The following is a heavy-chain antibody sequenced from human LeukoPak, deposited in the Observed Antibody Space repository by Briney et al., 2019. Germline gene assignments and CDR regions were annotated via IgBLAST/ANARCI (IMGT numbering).Heavy chain of an antibody. D-gene: IGHD3-3*01. CDR1: GGSISSYY. CDR2: INTSGST. J-gene: IGHJ4*02. V-gene: IGHV4-4*07. CDR3: AREVGDFWSGYYVDY. Sequence: PSETLSLTCTVSGGSISSYYWSWIRQPAGKGLEWIGRINTSGSTNYNPSLKSRVTMSVDTSKNQFSLKLRSETAADTAVYYCAREVGDFWSGYYVDYWGQGTLVTVS.